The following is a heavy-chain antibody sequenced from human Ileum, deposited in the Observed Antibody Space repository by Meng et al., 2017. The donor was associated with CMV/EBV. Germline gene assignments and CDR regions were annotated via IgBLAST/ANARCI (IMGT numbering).Heavy chain of an antibody. D-gene: IGHD2-2*01. V-gene: IGHV1-2*02. CDR2: INPNSGDT. J-gene: IGHJ4*02. Sequence: QVVECGAELKKRGSSVKVSCKASGGTFSSYTINWVRQAPGQGLEWMGWINPNSGDTNYAQTFQDRVTVTRDTSINTVYMDFRGLTSDDTAMYYCVRGANYASYRVDYWGQGTLVTVSS. CDR3: VRGANYASYRVDY. CDR1: GGTFSSYT.